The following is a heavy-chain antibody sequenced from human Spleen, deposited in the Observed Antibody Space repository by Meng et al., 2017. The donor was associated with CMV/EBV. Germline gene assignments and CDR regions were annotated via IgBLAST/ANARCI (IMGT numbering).Heavy chain of an antibody. D-gene: IGHD3-10*02. J-gene: IGHJ4*02. CDR2: INHSGST. Sequence: QAQLQQWGAGLLKPSATLSLTCAVYGGYLSGYYWSWIRQPPGKGLGWIGEINHSGSTNYNPSLKSRVTISVDTSKNQFSLKLSSVTAADTAVYYCARGPRTRFGERFDYWGQGTLVTVSS. CDR1: GGYLSGYY. V-gene: IGHV4-34*01. CDR3: ARGPRTRFGERFDY.